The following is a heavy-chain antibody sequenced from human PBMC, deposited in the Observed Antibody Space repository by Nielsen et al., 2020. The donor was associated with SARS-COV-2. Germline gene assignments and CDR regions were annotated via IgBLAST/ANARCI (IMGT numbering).Heavy chain of an antibody. CDR3: ARGGTTGTTFPESMDY. Sequence: ASVKVSCKASGYTFTSYDINWVRQATGQGLEWMGWMNPNSGNTGYAQKFQGRVTMTRNTSISTAYMELSSLRSEDTAVYYCARGGTTGTTFPESMDYWGQGTLVTVSS. V-gene: IGHV1-8*01. CDR2: MNPNSGNT. CDR1: GYTFTSYD. J-gene: IGHJ4*02. D-gene: IGHD1-1*01.